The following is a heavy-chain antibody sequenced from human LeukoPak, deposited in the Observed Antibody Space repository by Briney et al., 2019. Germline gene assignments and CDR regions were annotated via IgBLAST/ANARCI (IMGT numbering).Heavy chain of an antibody. J-gene: IGHJ5*02. V-gene: IGHV1-8*01. Sequence: GASVKVSCRASGYTFISYDINWVRQATGQGLEWMGWMNPNSGNTGYAQKFQGRVTMTRNTSISTAYMELSSLRSEDTAVYYCARGRVAGTGWFDPWGQGTLVTVSS. CDR3: ARGRVAGTGWFDP. D-gene: IGHD6-19*01. CDR1: GYTFISYD. CDR2: MNPNSGNT.